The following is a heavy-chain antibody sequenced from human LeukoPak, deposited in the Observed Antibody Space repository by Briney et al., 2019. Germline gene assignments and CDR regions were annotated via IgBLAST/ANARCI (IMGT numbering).Heavy chain of an antibody. CDR3: AKGRSSSSYWYFDL. D-gene: IGHD6-13*01. J-gene: IGHJ2*01. Sequence: PGRSLRLSCAASGFTFSSYAMSWVRQAPGKGLEWVSAISGSGGSTYYADSVKGRFTISRDNSKNTLYLQMNSLRAEDTAVYYCAKGRSSSSYWYFDLWGRGTLVTVSS. CDR2: ISGSGGST. V-gene: IGHV3-23*01. CDR1: GFTFSSYA.